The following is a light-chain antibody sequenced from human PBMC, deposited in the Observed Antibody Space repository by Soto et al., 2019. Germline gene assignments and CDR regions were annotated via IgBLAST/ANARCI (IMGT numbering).Light chain of an antibody. CDR1: SGSVSPAYH. Sequence: QTVVTQEPSFSVSPGGTVTLTCGLTSGSVSPAYHPTWFQQTPGQASRTLIYSTSTRSSGVPDRFSGSILGNKAALTITGAQADDESDYYCALYMGSGISEFGGGTQLTVL. V-gene: IGLV8-61*01. CDR3: ALYMGSGISE. CDR2: STS. J-gene: IGLJ2*01.